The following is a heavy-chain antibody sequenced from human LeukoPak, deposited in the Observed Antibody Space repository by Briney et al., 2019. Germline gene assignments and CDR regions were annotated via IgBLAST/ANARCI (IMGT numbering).Heavy chain of an antibody. D-gene: IGHD5-12*01. CDR2: IIPIFGTA. CDR1: GGTFSSYA. Sequence: GSSVKVSCKASGGTFSSYAISWVRQAPGQGLEWMGGIIPIFGTANYAQKFQGRVTITTDESTSTAYMELSSLRSEDTAVYYCAREPFGGYDPEYYFDYWGQGTLVTVSS. CDR3: AREPFGGYDPEYYFDY. J-gene: IGHJ4*02. V-gene: IGHV1-69*05.